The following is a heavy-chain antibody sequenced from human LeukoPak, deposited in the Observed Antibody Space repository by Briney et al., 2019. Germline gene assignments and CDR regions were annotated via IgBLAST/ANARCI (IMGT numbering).Heavy chain of an antibody. J-gene: IGHJ5*02. V-gene: IGHV3-48*01. Sequence: GGSLRLSCAASGFTFSSSSMDWVRQAPGQGLEWVSYISSSSGTIYYADSVKGRLTISRDNAKNSLYLQMNSLRAEDTAVYYCAKDRMYCSGGSCHNWFDPWGQGTLVTVSS. CDR1: GFTFSSSS. D-gene: IGHD2-15*01. CDR3: AKDRMYCSGGSCHNWFDP. CDR2: ISSSSGTI.